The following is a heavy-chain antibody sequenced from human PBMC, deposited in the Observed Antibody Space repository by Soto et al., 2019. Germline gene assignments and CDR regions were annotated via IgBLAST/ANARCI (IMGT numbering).Heavy chain of an antibody. V-gene: IGHV3-48*03. CDR2: ISYTGSTI. CDR1: QFTFSNYE. J-gene: IGHJ4*02. D-gene: IGHD3-10*01. Sequence: EVQLVESGGGLVQPGGSLRLSCVASQFTFSNYEMNWVRQAPGKGLEWVSYISYTGSTIYYADSVRGRFTISRDNSKTTVFLQMNSLRAEDTAVYFCAKDNGNYGSGSFSHWGQGTLVTVSS. CDR3: AKDNGNYGSGSFSH.